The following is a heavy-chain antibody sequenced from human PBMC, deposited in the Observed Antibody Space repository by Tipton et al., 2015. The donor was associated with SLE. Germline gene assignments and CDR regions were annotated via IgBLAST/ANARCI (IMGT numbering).Heavy chain of an antibody. Sequence: SLRLSCTASGFILSTYAMHWVRQAPGKGLEWVAVISFDGSNKDYADSVKGRFTISRDKSKNTLYLQMNSLRAEDTAVYYCARDGGEYCTNGVCSSGFDYWGQGTLVTVSS. CDR2: ISFDGSNK. J-gene: IGHJ4*02. V-gene: IGHV3-30-3*01. CDR1: GFILSTYA. CDR3: ARDGGEYCTNGVCSSGFDY. D-gene: IGHD2-8*01.